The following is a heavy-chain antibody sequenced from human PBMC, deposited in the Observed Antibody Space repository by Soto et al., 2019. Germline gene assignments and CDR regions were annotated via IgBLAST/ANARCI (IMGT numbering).Heavy chain of an antibody. Sequence: EVQLVESGGGLVQPGGSLKLSCAASGFTFSGSAMHWVRQASGKGLEWVGRIRSKANSYATAYAASVKGRFTISRDDSKNTANLQMNSLKTEDTAVYYCTSTVLRYFDTYYFDYWGQGTLVTVSS. V-gene: IGHV3-73*01. CDR2: IRSKANSYAT. D-gene: IGHD3-9*01. CDR1: GFTFSGSA. CDR3: TSTVLRYFDTYYFDY. J-gene: IGHJ4*02.